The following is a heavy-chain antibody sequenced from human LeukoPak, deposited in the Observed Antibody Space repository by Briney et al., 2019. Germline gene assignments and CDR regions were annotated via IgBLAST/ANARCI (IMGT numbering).Heavy chain of an antibody. J-gene: IGHJ4*02. CDR3: ASAVIVGATLDY. Sequence: GASVKVSCKAPGYTFTSYDINWVRQATGQGLEWMGWMNPNSGNTGYAQKFQGRVTMTRNTSISTAYMELSSLRSEDTAVYYCASAVIVGATLDYWGQGTLVTVSS. D-gene: IGHD1-26*01. CDR2: MNPNSGNT. V-gene: IGHV1-8*01. CDR1: GYTFTSYD.